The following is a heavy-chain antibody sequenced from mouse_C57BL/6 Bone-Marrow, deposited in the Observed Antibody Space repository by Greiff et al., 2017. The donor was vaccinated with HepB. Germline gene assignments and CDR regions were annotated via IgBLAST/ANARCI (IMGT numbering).Heavy chain of an antibody. Sequence: VQLQQSGPGMVKPSQSLSLTCTVTGYSITSGYDWHWIRHFPGNKLEWMGYISYSGSTNYNPSLKSRISITHDTSKNHFFLKLNSVTTEDTATYYCARGLRSLYAMDYWGQGTSVTVSS. V-gene: IGHV3-1*01. J-gene: IGHJ4*01. CDR2: ISYSGST. D-gene: IGHD1-1*01. CDR1: GYSITSGYD. CDR3: ARGLRSLYAMDY.